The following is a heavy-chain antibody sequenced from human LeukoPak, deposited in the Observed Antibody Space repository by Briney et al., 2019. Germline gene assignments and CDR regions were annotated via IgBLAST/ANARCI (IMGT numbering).Heavy chain of an antibody. CDR3: ARDGTMGAYNWFDP. D-gene: IGHD4/OR15-4a*01. V-gene: IGHV7-4-1*02. CDR2: INTNTGNP. J-gene: IGHJ5*02. CDR1: GYTFTTYA. Sequence: GASVKVSCKASGYTFTTYAMNWVRQAPGQGLEWMGWINTNTGNPTYAQGFTGRFVFSLDTSVSTAYLQISTLKAEDTAVYYCARDGTMGAYNWFDPWGQGTLVTVSS.